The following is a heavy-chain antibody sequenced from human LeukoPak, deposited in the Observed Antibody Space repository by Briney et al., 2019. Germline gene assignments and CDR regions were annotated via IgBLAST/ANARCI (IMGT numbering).Heavy chain of an antibody. Sequence: SETLSLTCTVHVGSISSYYWSWIRQPPGKGLGWNGYIYYSGSTNYNPSLKSRVTISVDTSKNQSSLKLSSVTAADTAVYYCARAELLWAPGIYYWGQGTLVTVAS. CDR3: ARAELLWAPGIYY. J-gene: IGHJ4*02. CDR2: IYYSGST. D-gene: IGHD3-10*01. V-gene: IGHV4-59*01. CDR1: VGSISSYY.